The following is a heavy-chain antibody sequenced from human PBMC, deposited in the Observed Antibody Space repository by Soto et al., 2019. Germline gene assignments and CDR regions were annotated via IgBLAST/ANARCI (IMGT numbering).Heavy chain of an antibody. V-gene: IGHV4-59*01. CDR3: ARVRAVAGNWFDP. D-gene: IGHD6-19*01. Sequence: PSETLSLTCPVSCGSISSYYWSWIRQPPGKGLEWIGYIYYSGSTNYNPSLKSRVTISVDTSKNQFSLKLSSVTAADTAVYYYARVRAVAGNWFDPWGQGTLVTVSS. CDR1: CGSISSYY. J-gene: IGHJ5*02. CDR2: IYYSGST.